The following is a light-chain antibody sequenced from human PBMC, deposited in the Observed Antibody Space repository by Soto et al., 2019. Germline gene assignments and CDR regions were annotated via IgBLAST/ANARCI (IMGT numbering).Light chain of an antibody. CDR3: QHYGSSPRT. V-gene: IGKV3-20*01. CDR1: QSVSSSY. J-gene: IGKJ1*01. Sequence: EIVLTQSPGTLSLSPLERATLSCMASQSVSSSYLAWYQQKPGQAPRLLIYGASSRATGIPDRFSGSGSGTDFTLTISRLEPEDFAVYYCQHYGSSPRTFGQGTKVDIK. CDR2: GAS.